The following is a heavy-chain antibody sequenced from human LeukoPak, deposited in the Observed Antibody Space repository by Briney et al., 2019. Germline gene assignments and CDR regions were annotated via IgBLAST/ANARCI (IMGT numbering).Heavy chain of an antibody. CDR1: GGSISSGDYY. CDR3: ARDGSYCSGGSCYPPNGMDV. Sequence: SETLSLTCTVSGGSISSGDYYWSWIRQPPGKGLEWIGYIYYSGSTYYNPSLKSRVTISVDTSKNQFSLKLSSVTAADTAVYYCARDGSYCSGGSCYPPNGMDVWGQGTTVTVSS. J-gene: IGHJ6*02. D-gene: IGHD2-15*01. CDR2: IYYSGST. V-gene: IGHV4-30-4*01.